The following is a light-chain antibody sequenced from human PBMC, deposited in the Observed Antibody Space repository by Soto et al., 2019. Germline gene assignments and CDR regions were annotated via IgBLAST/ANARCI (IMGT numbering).Light chain of an antibody. V-gene: IGLV2-14*01. Sequence: QSPLTVEHCVSGGLGQPITMSCTGSCSDVGGYNYVSWYQQHPGKAPKLMIYEVSNRPSGVSTRFSGSKSGNTASLTISGLQAEDEADYYCSSYTISTTLVFGTGTKVTVL. CDR2: EVS. CDR1: CSDVGGYNY. J-gene: IGLJ1*01. CDR3: SSYTISTTLV.